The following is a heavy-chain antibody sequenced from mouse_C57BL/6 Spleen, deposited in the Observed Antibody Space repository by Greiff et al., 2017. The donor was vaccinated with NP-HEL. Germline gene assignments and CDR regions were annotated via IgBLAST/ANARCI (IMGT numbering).Heavy chain of an antibody. D-gene: IGHD3-3*01. V-gene: IGHV1-55*01. CDR3: ASERGSRTRVFFDY. CDR1: GYTFTSYW. Sequence: VQLQQPGAELVKPGASVKMSCKASGYTFTSYWITWVKQRPGQGLEWIGDIYPGSGSTNYNEKFKSKATLTVDTSSSTAYMQLSSLTSEDSAVYYCASERGSRTRVFFDYWGQGTTLTVSS. CDR2: IYPGSGST. J-gene: IGHJ2*01.